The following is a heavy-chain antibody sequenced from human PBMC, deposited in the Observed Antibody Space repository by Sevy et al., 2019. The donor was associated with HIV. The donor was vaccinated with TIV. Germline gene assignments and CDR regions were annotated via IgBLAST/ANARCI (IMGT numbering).Heavy chain of an antibody. D-gene: IGHD3-16*02. CDR2: ISYDGSNK. CDR3: AKGGGTSLWGSYRS. V-gene: IGHV3-30*18. J-gene: IGHJ4*02. Sequence: GGSLRLSCAASGFTFKSYAMHWVRQAPGKGLEWVAVISYDGSNKYYADSVKGRFTISRDNSKNTVYLQMNSLRAEDSAVYYCAKGGGTSLWGSYRSWGQGPLVTVSS. CDR1: GFTFKSYA.